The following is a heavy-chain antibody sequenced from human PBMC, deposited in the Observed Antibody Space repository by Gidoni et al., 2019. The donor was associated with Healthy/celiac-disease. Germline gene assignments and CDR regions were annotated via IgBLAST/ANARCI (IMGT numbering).Heavy chain of an antibody. V-gene: IGHV3-9*01. CDR1: GFPFVDYA. Sequence: EVQLVESGGGLVQPGRSLRLSCAASGFPFVDYAMHWVRQAPGKGLEWVSGISWNSGSIGYADSVKGRFTISRDNAKNSLYLQMNSLRAEDTALYYCAKGYYYDSSGEYFQHWGQGTLVTVSS. CDR2: ISWNSGSI. D-gene: IGHD3-22*01. CDR3: AKGYYYDSSGEYFQH. J-gene: IGHJ1*01.